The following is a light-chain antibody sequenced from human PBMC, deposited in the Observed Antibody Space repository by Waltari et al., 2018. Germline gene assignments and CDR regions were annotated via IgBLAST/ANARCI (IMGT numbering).Light chain of an antibody. Sequence: EIALTQSPGTLSLSVGERATVSCRASESVSRALAWYQQKPGQAPRLLIYGASTRATGIPDRFSGRGSGTDFSLTISRVEADDFAVYYCQHYLRLPVTFGQGTTVGI. V-gene: IGKV3-20*01. CDR2: GAS. CDR1: ESVSRA. CDR3: QHYLRLPVT. J-gene: IGKJ1*01.